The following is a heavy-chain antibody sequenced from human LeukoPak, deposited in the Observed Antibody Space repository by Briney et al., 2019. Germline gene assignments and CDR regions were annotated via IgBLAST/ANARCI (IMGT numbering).Heavy chain of an antibody. V-gene: IGHV1-24*01. J-gene: IGHJ4*02. CDR1: GYTLTELS. CDR2: FDPEDGET. D-gene: IGHD6-13*01. Sequence: ASVKVSCTVSGYTLTELSMRWVRQAPGKGLEWMGGFDPEDGETIYAQKFQGRVTMTEDTSTDTAYMELSSLRSEDTAVYYCATGYESSSWYVFDYWGQGTLVTVSS. CDR3: ATGYESSSWYVFDY.